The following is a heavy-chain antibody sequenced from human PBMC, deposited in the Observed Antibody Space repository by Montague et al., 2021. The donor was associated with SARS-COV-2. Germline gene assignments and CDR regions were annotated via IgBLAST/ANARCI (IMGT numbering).Heavy chain of an antibody. CDR3: ARGLYNWNYEHWFDT. Sequence: SETLSLTCTVSGGSVGSIHYYWAWIRQPPGKGLERIGTIYYSGSTYYNPSPRSRVTIDVDASTNQFSLKLHSVTAADTAVYFCARGLYNWNYEHWFDTWGQGTLVTVSS. CDR1: GGSVGSIHYY. J-gene: IGHJ5*02. CDR2: IYYSGST. V-gene: IGHV4-39*01. D-gene: IGHD1-7*01.